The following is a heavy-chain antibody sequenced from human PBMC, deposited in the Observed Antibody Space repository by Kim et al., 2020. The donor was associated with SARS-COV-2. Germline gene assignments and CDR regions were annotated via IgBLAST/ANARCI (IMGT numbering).Heavy chain of an antibody. CDR1: GFTFSDYY. D-gene: IGHD2-8*01. Sequence: GGSLRLSCAASGFTFSDYYMSWIRQAPGKGLEWVSYISSSGSTIYYADSVKGRFTISRDNAKNSLYLQMNSLRAEDTAVYYCARRTAFVLMVYAIPYFDSWGQGTLATASP. J-gene: IGHJ4*02. CDR2: ISSSGSTI. CDR3: ARRTAFVLMVYAIPYFDS. V-gene: IGHV3-11*01.